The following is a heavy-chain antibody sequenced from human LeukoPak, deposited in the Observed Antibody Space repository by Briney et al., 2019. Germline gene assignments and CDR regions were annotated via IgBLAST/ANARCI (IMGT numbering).Heavy chain of an antibody. CDR2: ISYDGRNK. Sequence: GRSLRLSCAASGFTFSSYGMHWVRQAPGKGLEGVAVISYDGRNKYYADSVKGRFTISRDNSKNTLYLQMNSLRAEDTAVFSCAKDHSRYGDYSWYFDLWGRGTLVTVSS. V-gene: IGHV3-30*18. CDR3: AKDHSRYGDYSWYFDL. CDR1: GFTFSSYG. J-gene: IGHJ2*01. D-gene: IGHD4-17*01.